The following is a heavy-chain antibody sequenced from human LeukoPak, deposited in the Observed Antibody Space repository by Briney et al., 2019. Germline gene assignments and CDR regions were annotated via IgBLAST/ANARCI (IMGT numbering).Heavy chain of an antibody. CDR3: AKDNGRGGNFDY. CDR1: GFTFDDYA. D-gene: IGHD3-16*01. CDR2: ISWNSGSI. V-gene: IGHV3-9*01. J-gene: IGHJ4*02. Sequence: GGSLRLSCAASGFTFDDYAMHWVRQAPGKGLEWVSGISWNSGSIGYADSVKGRFTISRDNAKNSLYLQMNSLRAEDTALYYCAKDNGRGGNFDYWGQGTLVTASS.